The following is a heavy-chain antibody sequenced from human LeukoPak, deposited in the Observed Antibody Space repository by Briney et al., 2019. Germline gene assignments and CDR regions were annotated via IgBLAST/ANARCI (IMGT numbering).Heavy chain of an antibody. CDR1: GYTFTGYY. CDR3: ARRTSVLLWFGELKD. Sequence: ASVKVSCKASGYTFTGYYMHWVRQAPGQGLEWMGWINPNSGGTNYAQKFQGRVTMTRDTSISTAYMELSRLRSDDTAVYYCARRTSVLLWFGELKDWGQGTLVTVSS. CDR2: INPNSGGT. J-gene: IGHJ4*02. V-gene: IGHV1-2*02. D-gene: IGHD3-10*01.